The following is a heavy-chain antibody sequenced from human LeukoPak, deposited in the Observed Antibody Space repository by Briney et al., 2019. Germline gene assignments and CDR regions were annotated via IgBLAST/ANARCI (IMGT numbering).Heavy chain of an antibody. CDR2: IGTAGDT. CDR3: ARGTARGYPDDAFDI. Sequence: GGSLRLSCAASSFTFSSYDMHWVRQATGKGLEWVSAIGTAGDTYYPGSVKGRFTISRENAKNSLYLQMNSLRAGDTAVYYCARGTARGYPDDAFDIWGQGTMVTVSS. V-gene: IGHV3-13*01. D-gene: IGHD3-22*01. J-gene: IGHJ3*02. CDR1: SFTFSSYD.